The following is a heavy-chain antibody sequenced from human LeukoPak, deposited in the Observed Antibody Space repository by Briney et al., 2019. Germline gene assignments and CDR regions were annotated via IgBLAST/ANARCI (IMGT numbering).Heavy chain of an antibody. CDR1: GFTFDDYA. CDR3: AKVGSTGYYFDF. D-gene: IGHD6-13*01. CDR2: ISWNSGSI. V-gene: IGHV3-9*01. J-gene: IGHJ4*02. Sequence: GGSLRLSCAASGFTFDDYAMHWVWQAPGKGLEWVSGISWNSGSIGYADSVKGRFTISRDNAKNSLYLQMNGLTAEDTALYYCAKVGSTGYYFDFWGQGTLVTVSS.